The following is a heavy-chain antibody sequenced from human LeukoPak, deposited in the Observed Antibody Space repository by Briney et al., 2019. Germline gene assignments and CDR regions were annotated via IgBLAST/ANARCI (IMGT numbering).Heavy chain of an antibody. CDR2: INTDGTTT. CDR1: GFTFSSYW. V-gene: IGHV3-74*01. J-gene: IGHJ4*02. D-gene: IGHD5-24*01. Sequence: GGSLRLSCAASGFTFSSYWMHWVRHAPGKGVVWVSRINTDGTTTSYADSVKGRFTISRDNAKNTLYLQMNSLRAEDTAVYYCARGHGYNMNLFDCWGQGTQVTVSS. CDR3: ARGHGYNMNLFDC.